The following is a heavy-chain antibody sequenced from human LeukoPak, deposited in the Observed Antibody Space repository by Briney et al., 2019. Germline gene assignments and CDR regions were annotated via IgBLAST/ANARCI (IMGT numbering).Heavy chain of an antibody. V-gene: IGHV4-39*07. Sequence: SETLSLTCTVSGGSISSSSYYWGWIRQPPGKGLEWIGYIYYSGSTYYNPSLKSRVTISVDTSKNQFSLKLSSVTAADTAVYYCARGGGGYSGYDLVYWGQGTLVTVSS. CDR2: IYYSGST. J-gene: IGHJ4*02. D-gene: IGHD5-12*01. CDR3: ARGGGGYSGYDLVY. CDR1: GGSISSSSYY.